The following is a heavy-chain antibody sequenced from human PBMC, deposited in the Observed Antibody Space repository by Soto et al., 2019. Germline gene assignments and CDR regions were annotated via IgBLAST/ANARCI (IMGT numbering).Heavy chain of an antibody. CDR2: IIPIFGTA. CDR3: ARERDGYNYGYAFDI. Sequence: QVQLVQSGAEVKKPGSSVKVSCKASGGTFSSYAISWVRQAPGQGLEWMGGIIPIFGTANYAQKFQGRVRITADESTITAYRELISLSSEDTAVYYWARERDGYNYGYAFDIWGQGTMVTVSS. D-gene: IGHD5-12*01. V-gene: IGHV1-69*01. J-gene: IGHJ3*02. CDR1: GGTFSSYA.